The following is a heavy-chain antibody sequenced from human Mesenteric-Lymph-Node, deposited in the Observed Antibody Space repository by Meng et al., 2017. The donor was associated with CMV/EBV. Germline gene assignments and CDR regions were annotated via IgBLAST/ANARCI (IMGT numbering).Heavy chain of an antibody. CDR1: GFTFSSYA. CDR2: IKYDGSEK. Sequence: GESLKISCAASGFTFSSYAMTWVRQAPGKGLEWVANIKYDGSEKYYVDSVKGRFTISRDNAKNSLSLQMNSLRVEDTAVYYCARNYHFWNSYYGTYQYAMDVWGQGTTVTVSS. CDR3: ARNYHFWNSYYGTYQYAMDV. V-gene: IGHV3-7*01. J-gene: IGHJ6*02. D-gene: IGHD3-3*01.